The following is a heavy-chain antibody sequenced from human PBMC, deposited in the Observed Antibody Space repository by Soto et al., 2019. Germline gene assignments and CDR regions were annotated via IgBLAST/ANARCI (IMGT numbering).Heavy chain of an antibody. V-gene: IGHV1-46*01. CDR1: GYTFTSYY. CDR2: INPSGGST. Sequence: ASVKVSCKASGYTFTSYYMHWVRQAPGQGLEWMGIINPSGGSTSYAQKFQGRVTMTRDTSTSTVYMELSSLRSEDTAVYYCARVRGAWGSGWYYFDYWGQGTLVNVSS. CDR3: ARVRGAWGSGWYYFDY. J-gene: IGHJ4*02. D-gene: IGHD6-19*01.